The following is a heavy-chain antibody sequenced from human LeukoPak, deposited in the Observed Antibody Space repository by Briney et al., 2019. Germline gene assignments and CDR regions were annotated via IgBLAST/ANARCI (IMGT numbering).Heavy chain of an antibody. V-gene: IGHV4-39*07. CDR2: IYYHENT. J-gene: IGHJ4*02. CDR3: ARTYDFWTGMPED. D-gene: IGHD3-3*01. CDR1: GGSISSSTDY. Sequence: PSETLSLTCTVSGGSISSSTDYWGWIRQAPGKGLEWIGSIYYHENTYYNSSLKSRVTISVDTSKNQFSLKLSSVTAADTAVYYCARTYDFWTGMPEDWGQGTLVTVSS.